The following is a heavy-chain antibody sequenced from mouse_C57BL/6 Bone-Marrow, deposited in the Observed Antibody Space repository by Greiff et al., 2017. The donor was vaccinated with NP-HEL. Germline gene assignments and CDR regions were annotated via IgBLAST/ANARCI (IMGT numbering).Heavy chain of an antibody. D-gene: IGHD1-1*01. V-gene: IGHV14-4*01. J-gene: IGHJ3*01. CDR3: TPYYYGRRAWFAY. CDR2: IDPENGDT. Sequence: VQLQQSGAELVRPGASVKLSCTASGFNIKDDYMHWVKQRPEQGLEWIGWIDPENGDTEYASKFQGKATITADTSSNTAYLQLSSLTSEDTAVYYCTPYYYGRRAWFAYWGQGTLVTVSA. CDR1: GFNIKDDY.